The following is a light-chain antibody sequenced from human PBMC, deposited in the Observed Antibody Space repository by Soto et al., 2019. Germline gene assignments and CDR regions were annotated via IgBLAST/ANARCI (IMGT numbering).Light chain of an antibody. Sequence: DIQMTQSPSSLSASVGDRVTITCRASQGISTYLVSYQQKPGTVPKLLIFAASTLQSGVPSRFSGSGSGTDFTLTISSLQPEDVATYYCQSYTGAPWTFGQGTKVEI. V-gene: IGKV1-27*01. CDR3: QSYTGAPWT. CDR2: AAS. CDR1: QGISTY. J-gene: IGKJ1*01.